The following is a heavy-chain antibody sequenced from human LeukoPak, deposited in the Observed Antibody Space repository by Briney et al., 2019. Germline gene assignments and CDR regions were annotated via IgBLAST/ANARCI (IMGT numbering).Heavy chain of an antibody. V-gene: IGHV3-13*01. D-gene: IGHD4-17*01. J-gene: IGHJ6*02. Sequence: GGSLRLSCAASGFTFSSYDMHWVRQATGKGLEWVSAIGTAGDTYYPGSVKGRFTISRENAKNSLYPQMNSLRAGDTAVYYCARGPGAVVLRCLKGLCGMDVWGQGTTVTVSS. CDR2: IGTAGDT. CDR3: ARGPGAVVLRCLKGLCGMDV. CDR1: GFTFSSYD.